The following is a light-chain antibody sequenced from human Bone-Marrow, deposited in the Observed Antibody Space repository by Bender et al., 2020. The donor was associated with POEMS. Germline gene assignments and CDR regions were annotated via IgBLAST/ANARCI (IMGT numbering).Light chain of an antibody. Sequence: QSVLTQPPSASGTPGQRVTISCSGSNSNIGSNYVYWYQQLPGTAPKLLMYRNNQRPSGVPDRFSGSKSGNTASLTVSGLQAEDEADYYCSSYTSSSTWVFGGGTKLTVL. CDR3: SSYTSSSTWV. CDR1: NSNIGSNY. CDR2: RNN. V-gene: IGLV1-47*01. J-gene: IGLJ3*02.